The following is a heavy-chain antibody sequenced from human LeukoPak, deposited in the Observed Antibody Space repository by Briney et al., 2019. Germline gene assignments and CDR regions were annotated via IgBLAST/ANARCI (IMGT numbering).Heavy chain of an antibody. V-gene: IGHV4-39*01. J-gene: IGHJ4*02. Sequence: SETLSLTCTVSGGSISSSYYYWDWIRQPPGKGLEWIGTIYYSGSTYYNPSLKSRVTISVDTYKSRFSLKLSSVTAADTAVYYCATTVTTRYYFDSWGQGSLVTVFS. D-gene: IGHD4-17*01. CDR2: IYYSGST. CDR3: ATTVTTRYYFDS. CDR1: GGSISSSYYY.